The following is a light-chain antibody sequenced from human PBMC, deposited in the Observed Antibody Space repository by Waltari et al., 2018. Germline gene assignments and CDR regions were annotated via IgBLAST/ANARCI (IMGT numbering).Light chain of an antibody. CDR3: SSYIDSSTLEL. J-gene: IGLJ2*01. Sequence: QSALTQPASVSGSPGQSITISCTGTSSDIGGYNYVSWYQQVPGKAPKLMIYDVSNSPSGVSSRFSGSKSGNTAALTISGLQAEDEADYFCSSYIDSSTLELFGGGTSLTVL. CDR1: SSDIGGYNY. CDR2: DVS. V-gene: IGLV2-14*03.